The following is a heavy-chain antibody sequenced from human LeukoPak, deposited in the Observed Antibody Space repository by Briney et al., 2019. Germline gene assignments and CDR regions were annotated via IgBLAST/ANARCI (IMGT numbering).Heavy chain of an antibody. CDR2: IKQDGSKK. D-gene: IGHD5-24*01. CDR1: GFTFSTYS. Sequence: GGSLRLSCAASGFTFSTYSMNWVRQAPGKGLEWVANIKQDGSKKSYVDSVKGRFTISRDNAKNSLYLQMNSLRAEDTAIYYCTRVGYIDEGIDYWGQGTLVTVSS. J-gene: IGHJ4*02. V-gene: IGHV3-7*04. CDR3: TRVGYIDEGIDY.